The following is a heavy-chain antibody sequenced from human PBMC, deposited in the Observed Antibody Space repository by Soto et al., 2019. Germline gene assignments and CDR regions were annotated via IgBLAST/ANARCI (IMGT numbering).Heavy chain of an antibody. CDR1: GDSISGTYNW. CDR2: VFHSGTT. D-gene: IGHD1-1*01. Sequence: PSETLFLTCTVSGDSISGTYNWWTWVRQPAGKGLEWIGEVFHSGTTNYNPSLKSRVSISVDKSKNQFSLNLTSVAAADTAVYYCVRDRRQYNWNDGFDPWGQGTLVTVSS. J-gene: IGHJ5*02. CDR3: VRDRRQYNWNDGFDP. V-gene: IGHV4-4*02.